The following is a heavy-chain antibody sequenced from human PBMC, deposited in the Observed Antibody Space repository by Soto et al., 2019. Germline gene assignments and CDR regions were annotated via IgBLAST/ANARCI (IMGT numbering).Heavy chain of an antibody. CDR2: LVVGSGNT. J-gene: IGHJ4*02. Sequence: SVRVSCKTSGFMFTSSAVQWVRQALGQRLEWIGWLVVGSGNTHYAQHFQERVTLTRDMSTGTAYMELSSLRSEDTAVYYCAAVPVLRFLKWSTDYFDCSGQGTRV. CDR3: AAVPVLRFLKWSTDYFDC. CDR1: GFMFTSSA. D-gene: IGHD3-3*01. V-gene: IGHV1-58*01.